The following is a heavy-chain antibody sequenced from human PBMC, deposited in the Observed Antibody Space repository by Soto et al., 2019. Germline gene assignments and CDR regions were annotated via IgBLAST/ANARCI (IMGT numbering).Heavy chain of an antibody. Sequence: SVKVSCKASGGTFSSYTISWVLQAPGQGLEWMGRIIPILGIANYAQKFQGRVTITADKSTSTAYMELSSLRSEDTAVYYCARVVASSGWYAYFDYWGQGTLVTVSS. CDR2: IIPILGIA. D-gene: IGHD6-19*01. CDR1: GGTFSSYT. J-gene: IGHJ4*02. V-gene: IGHV1-69*02. CDR3: ARVVASSGWYAYFDY.